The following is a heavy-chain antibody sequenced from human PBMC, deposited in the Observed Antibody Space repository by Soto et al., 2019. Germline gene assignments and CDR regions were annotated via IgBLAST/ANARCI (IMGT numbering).Heavy chain of an antibody. CDR2: ISKSGTT. J-gene: IGHJ4*02. CDR1: GTSIISADYH. V-gene: IGHV4-39*01. CDR3: APLHSGYAFDLDY. Sequence: PSETLSLTCSVSGTSIISADYHWGWIRQPPGKGLEWIGTISKSGTTYYNASLKSRLTISVDTSKNQFSLKLSSVIAADTAVYYCAPLHSGYAFDLDYWGQGNLVTVSS. D-gene: IGHD5-12*01.